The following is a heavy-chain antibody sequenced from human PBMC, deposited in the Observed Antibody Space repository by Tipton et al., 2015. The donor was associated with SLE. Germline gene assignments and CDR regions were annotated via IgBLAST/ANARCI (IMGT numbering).Heavy chain of an antibody. Sequence: LRLSCTVAGDSMDNYYWTWIRQPPGKGLEWIGTIYYSGKTYNNPSLKSRLSISIDKSKNQFSLKLSSVIAADTAVYFCARDGKPGIPYKYYAMDVWGQGSTVTVSS. V-gene: IGHV4-59*01. CDR3: ARDGKPGIPYKYYAMDV. CDR2: IYYSGKT. D-gene: IGHD2-2*02. J-gene: IGHJ6*02. CDR1: GDSMDNYY.